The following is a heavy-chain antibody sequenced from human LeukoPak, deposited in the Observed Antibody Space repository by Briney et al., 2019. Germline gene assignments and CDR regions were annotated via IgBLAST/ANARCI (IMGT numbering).Heavy chain of an antibody. J-gene: IGHJ4*02. V-gene: IGHV3-7*01. CDR1: GFTFSSLW. D-gene: IGHD6-6*01. Sequence: GGSLRLSCAASGFTFSSLWMNWIRQAPGKGLEWVANINGDGSVKHYVDSVKGRFTISRDNARNSLFLQMASLRAEDTAVYFCARDPRAAPHFDYWGQGTLVTVSS. CDR2: INGDGSVK. CDR3: ARDPRAAPHFDY.